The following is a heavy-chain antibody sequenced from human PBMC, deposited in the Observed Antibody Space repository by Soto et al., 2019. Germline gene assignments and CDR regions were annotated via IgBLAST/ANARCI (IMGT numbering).Heavy chain of an antibody. CDR2: IYYSGGT. D-gene: IGHD3-16*01. V-gene: IGHV4-39*01. Sequence: SETLSLTCTVSGGSISSSYYYWGWIRQPPGKGLEWIGSIYYSGGTYYSPSLKSRVTMSVDTSKNQFSLKLSSVTAADTAVYYCARVWGGSNRFDPSGQGTLVTVS. CDR3: ARVWGGSNRFDP. CDR1: GGSISSSYYY. J-gene: IGHJ5*02.